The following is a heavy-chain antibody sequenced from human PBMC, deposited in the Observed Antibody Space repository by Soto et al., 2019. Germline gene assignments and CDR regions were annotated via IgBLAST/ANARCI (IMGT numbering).Heavy chain of an antibody. D-gene: IGHD6-13*01. CDR3: ARGRRGAAAFDY. Sequence: QVQLQQWGAGLLKPSETLSLTCAVYGGSFSGYYWSWIRQPPGKGLEWIGEINHSGSTNYNPSLKSRVTISVDTSKNQFSLKLSSVTAADTAVYYCARGRRGAAAFDYWGQGTLVTVSS. V-gene: IGHV4-34*01. J-gene: IGHJ4*02. CDR1: GGSFSGYY. CDR2: INHSGST.